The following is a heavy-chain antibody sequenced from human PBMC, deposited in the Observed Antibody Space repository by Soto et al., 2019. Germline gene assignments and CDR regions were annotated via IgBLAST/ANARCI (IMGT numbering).Heavy chain of an antibody. V-gene: IGHV4-31*03. CDR1: GVSISSGGYY. D-gene: IGHD3-22*01. CDR3: ARGDSSGYYVYYGVDV. CDR2: IHHRGST. J-gene: IGHJ6*02. Sequence: QVQLQESGPGLVKPSQTLSLTCTVSGVSISSGGYYWRWIRQHPGKGLEWIGYIHHRGSTYYNPSPKSRVTISVDMSKNQFSLKLSSMTAADTAVYYCARGDSSGYYVYYGVDVWGQGTTVTVSS.